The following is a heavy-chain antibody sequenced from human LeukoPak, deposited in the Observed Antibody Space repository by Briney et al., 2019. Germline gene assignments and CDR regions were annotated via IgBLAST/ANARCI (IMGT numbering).Heavy chain of an antibody. V-gene: IGHV3-48*02. CDR2: ISSGGGTI. J-gene: IGHJ4*02. Sequence: VGSLRLSCAASGFTFSSYSINWVRQAPGKGLEWVSYISSGGGTIYYADSVKGRFTISRDNAKNSLYLQMNSLRDEDTAVYYCARDLSSTWYFFAYWGQGTLVTVSS. CDR3: ARDLSSTWYFFAY. D-gene: IGHD6-13*01. CDR1: GFTFSSYS.